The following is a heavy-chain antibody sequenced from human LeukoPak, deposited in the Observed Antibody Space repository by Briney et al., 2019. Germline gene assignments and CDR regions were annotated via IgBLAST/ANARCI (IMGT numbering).Heavy chain of an antibody. D-gene: IGHD3-22*01. CDR3: AKDRLHYYDSSGYSENYFDY. CDR1: GFTFDDYA. Sequence: PGGSLRLSCAASGFTFDDYAMHWVRQAPGKGLEWVSGISWNSGSIGYADSVKGRFTISRDNAKNSLYLQMNSLRAEDTALYYCAKDRLHYYDSSGYSENYFDYWGQGTLVTVSS. CDR2: ISWNSGSI. V-gene: IGHV3-9*01. J-gene: IGHJ4*02.